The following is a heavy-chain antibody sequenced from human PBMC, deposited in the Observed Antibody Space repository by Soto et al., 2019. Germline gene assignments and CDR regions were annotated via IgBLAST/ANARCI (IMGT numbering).Heavy chain of an antibody. Sequence: ASVKVSCKASGYTFTGYYMHWVRQAPGQGLEWMGWINPNSGGTNYAQKFQGRVTMTRDTSISTAYMELSRLRSDDTAVYYCARLPSRIAVAGSAANRFDPWGQGSLV. D-gene: IGHD6-19*01. J-gene: IGHJ5*02. CDR1: GYTFTGYY. CDR3: ARLPSRIAVAGSAANRFDP. CDR2: INPNSGGT. V-gene: IGHV1-2*02.